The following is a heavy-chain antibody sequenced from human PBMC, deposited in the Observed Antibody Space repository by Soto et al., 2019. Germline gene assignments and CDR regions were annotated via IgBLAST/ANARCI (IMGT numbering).Heavy chain of an antibody. V-gene: IGHV4-30-2*01. Sequence: KPSETLSLTCAVPGGSISSGGYSWSWIRQPPGKGLEWIGYIYHSGSTYYNPSLKSRVTISVDRSKNQFSLKLSSVTAADTAVYYCAREAPVYFDYWGQGTLVTFSS. CDR2: IYHSGST. CDR3: AREAPVYFDY. CDR1: GGSISSGGYS. D-gene: IGHD1-20*01. J-gene: IGHJ4*02.